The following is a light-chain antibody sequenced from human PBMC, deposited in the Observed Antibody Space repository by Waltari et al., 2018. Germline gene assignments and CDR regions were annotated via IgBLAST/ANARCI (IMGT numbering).Light chain of an antibody. J-gene: IGLJ1*01. V-gene: IGLV2-14*03. Sequence: QSALTKPAHVSGSPGQALTNSCTGTRSGAGDYDAVSWYQQHPGNAHKVVIFDVSYRPSGVSNRFSGSKSGNTASLTISGLQAEDEADYYCTSYTSRHSLVFGTGTKVTVL. CDR2: DVS. CDR1: RSGAGDYDA. CDR3: TSYTSRHSLV.